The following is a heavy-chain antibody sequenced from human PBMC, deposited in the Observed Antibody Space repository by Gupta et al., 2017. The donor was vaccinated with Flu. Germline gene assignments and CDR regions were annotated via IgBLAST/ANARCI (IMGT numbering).Heavy chain of an antibody. Sequence: QLQESGPGLVKPTETLSLTCTVSGGSISVSDTYYWGWIRQPPGKGLEWIGSINYSGRTYYNPSLESRVTVSIDTSKDQFSLQVTSMTAADTAVYYCARHPDVDYWGQGTLVTVSS. CDR1: GGSISVSDTYY. CDR3: ARHPDVDY. V-gene: IGHV4-39*01. CDR2: INYSGRT. J-gene: IGHJ4*02.